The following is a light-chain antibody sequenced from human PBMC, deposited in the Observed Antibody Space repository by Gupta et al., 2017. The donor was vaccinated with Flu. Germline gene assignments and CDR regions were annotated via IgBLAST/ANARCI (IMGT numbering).Light chain of an antibody. Sequence: DMQMTQSPPTLSASVGDRVTITCRASQSISSWLAWYQQKPGKAPKLLIYEASKLERGVPSRFSGSGSGTQFTLTISCLQPDDFATYYCQQYNSYSGYSFGQGTKVDIK. V-gene: IGKV1-5*03. J-gene: IGKJ2*03. CDR1: QSISSW. CDR3: QQYNSYSGYS. CDR2: EAS.